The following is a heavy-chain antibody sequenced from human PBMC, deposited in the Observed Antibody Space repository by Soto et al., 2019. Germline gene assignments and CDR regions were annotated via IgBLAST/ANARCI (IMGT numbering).Heavy chain of an antibody. CDR2: IWYDGSNK. D-gene: IGHD6-13*01. V-gene: IGHV3-30*02. Sequence: GGSLRLSCAASGFTFSSYGMHWVRQAPGKGLEWVAVIWYDGSNKYYADSVKGRFTISRDNSKNTLYLQMNSLRAEDTAVYYCAKGAAAGFYYYYGMDVWGQGTTVTSP. J-gene: IGHJ6*02. CDR1: GFTFSSYG. CDR3: AKGAAAGFYYYYGMDV.